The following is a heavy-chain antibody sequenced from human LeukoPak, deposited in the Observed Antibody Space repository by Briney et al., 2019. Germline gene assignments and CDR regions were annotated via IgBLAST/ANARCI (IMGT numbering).Heavy chain of an antibody. J-gene: IGHJ4*02. CDR2: ITTGDGNT. CDR1: GFTFSSYT. Sequence: GGSLGLSCTASGFTFSSYTMTWVRQAPGKGLKWVSTITTGDGNTYYADSVKGRFTVSRDDSKNTLYLQMDTLGAEDTAVYFCARAVVGKEDLDYWGQGTLVTVSS. D-gene: IGHD6-19*01. V-gene: IGHV3-23*01. CDR3: ARAVVGKEDLDY.